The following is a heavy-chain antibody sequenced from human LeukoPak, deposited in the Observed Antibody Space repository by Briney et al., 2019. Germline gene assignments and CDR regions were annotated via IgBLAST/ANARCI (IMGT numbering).Heavy chain of an antibody. D-gene: IGHD6-13*01. CDR1: GGSFSGYY. CDR2: INHSGSA. Sequence: SETLSLTCAVYGGSFSGYYWSWIRQPPGKGLEWIGEINHSGSANYNPSLKSRVTISVDTSKNQFSLKLSSVTAADTAVYYCARGCLIVGSSWYRRDYYYGMDVWGQGTTVTVSS. J-gene: IGHJ6*02. CDR3: ARGCLIVGSSWYRRDYYYGMDV. V-gene: IGHV4-34*01.